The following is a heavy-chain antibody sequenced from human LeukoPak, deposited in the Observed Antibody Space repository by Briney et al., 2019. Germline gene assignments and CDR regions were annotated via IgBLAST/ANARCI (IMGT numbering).Heavy chain of an antibody. CDR1: GFTFNPYR. J-gene: IGHJ4*02. CDR2: IDSSGGYM. Sequence: PGGALSLPLQALGFTFNPYRLIWARQPPGRGLEWVSSIDSSGGYMFYADSVKGRFITSRDNAKHSLYLQMNSLRVEDTAVYYCLRGDRRDYWGQGTLVTVSS. D-gene: IGHD2-21*01. V-gene: IGHV3-21*06. CDR3: LRGDRRDY.